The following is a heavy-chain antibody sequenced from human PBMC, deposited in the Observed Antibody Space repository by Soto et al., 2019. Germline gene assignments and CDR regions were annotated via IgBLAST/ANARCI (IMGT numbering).Heavy chain of an antibody. CDR3: ARGDRDCGGDCYRDY. CDR1: GGTFSSYT. D-gene: IGHD2-21*02. J-gene: IGHJ4*02. Sequence: QVQLVQSGAEVMKPGSSVKVSCKASGGTFSSYTISWVRQAPGQGLEWMGRIIPILGIANYAQKFQGRVTITADKSTSTAYMELSSLRSEDTAVYYCARGDRDCGGDCYRDYWGQGTLVTVSS. CDR2: IIPILGIA. V-gene: IGHV1-69*02.